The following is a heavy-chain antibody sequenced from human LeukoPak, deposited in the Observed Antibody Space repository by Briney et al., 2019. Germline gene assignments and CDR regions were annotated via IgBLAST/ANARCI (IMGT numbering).Heavy chain of an antibody. J-gene: IGHJ5*02. CDR2: ISAFNGNT. CDR3: ARDLGSWKNWFDP. Sequence: ASVKVSCKASGYTFTSYGITWVRQAPGQGLEWMGWISAFNGNTNYAQKFQGRVTMTRDTSISTAYMELSRLRSDDTAVYYCARDLGSWKNWFDPWGQGTLVTVSS. D-gene: IGHD3-16*01. V-gene: IGHV1-18*01. CDR1: GYTFTSYG.